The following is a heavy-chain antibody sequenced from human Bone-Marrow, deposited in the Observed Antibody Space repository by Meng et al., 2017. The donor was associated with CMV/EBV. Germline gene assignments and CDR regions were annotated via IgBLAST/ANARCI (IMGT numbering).Heavy chain of an antibody. CDR2: IWHDGSEK. J-gene: IGHJ6*02. V-gene: IGHV3-7*01. D-gene: IGHD3/OR15-3a*01. Sequence: GESLKISCAASGFTLGSYWMSWVRQAPGKGLEWVANIWHDGSEKYYVDSVKGRFNISRDNAKNTLYLQMNSLRGEDTAVYDCARVPYLYDFDKYLHYGLDVWGQGPTVTVSS. CDR3: ARVPYLYDFDKYLHYGLDV. CDR1: GFTLGSYW.